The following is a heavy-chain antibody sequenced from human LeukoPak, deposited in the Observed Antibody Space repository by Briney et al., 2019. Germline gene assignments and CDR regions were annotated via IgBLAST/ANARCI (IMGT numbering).Heavy chain of an antibody. CDR2: IYYSGST. CDR3: ARHGYEWGLDI. CDR1: GGSISRSSYY. J-gene: IGHJ3*02. D-gene: IGHD1-26*01. V-gene: IGHV4-39*01. Sequence: SETLSLTCTVSGGSISRSSYYWGWIRQPPGKGLEWIGSIYYSGSTYYNPSLKSRVTISVDTSKNQFSLRLSSVTAADTAVYYCARHGYEWGLDIRGQGTMVTVSS.